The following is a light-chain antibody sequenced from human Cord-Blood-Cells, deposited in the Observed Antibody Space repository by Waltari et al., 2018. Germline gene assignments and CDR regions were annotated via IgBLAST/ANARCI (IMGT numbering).Light chain of an antibody. V-gene: IGKV1-5*03. J-gene: IGKJ1*01. CDR2: KAS. CDR1: QSSSHW. Sequence: DIQLTQSPSTLSAYVGDSVTITCRASQSSSHWLAWYQQKPGKAPKLLIYKASSLESGVPSRFSGSGSGTEFTLTISSLQPDDFATYYCQQYNSYSWTFGQGTKVEIK. CDR3: QQYNSYSWT.